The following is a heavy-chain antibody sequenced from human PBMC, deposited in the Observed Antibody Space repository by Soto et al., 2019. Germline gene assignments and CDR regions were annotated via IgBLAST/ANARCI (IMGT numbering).Heavy chain of an antibody. CDR3: ARDSYYYDSSGVDY. Sequence: GGSLRLSCAASGLTFSDYYMSWIRQAPGKGLEWVSYISSSGSTIYYADSVKGRFTISRDNAKNSLYLQMNSLRAEDTVVYYCARDSYYYDSSGVDYWGQGTLVTVSS. V-gene: IGHV3-11*01. J-gene: IGHJ4*02. CDR2: ISSSGSTI. CDR1: GLTFSDYY. D-gene: IGHD3-22*01.